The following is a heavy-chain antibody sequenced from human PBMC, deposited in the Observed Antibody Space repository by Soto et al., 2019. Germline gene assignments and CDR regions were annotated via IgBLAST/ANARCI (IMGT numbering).Heavy chain of an antibody. CDR3: ARGFDNLAAMVDNWFDP. D-gene: IGHD5-18*01. J-gene: IGHJ5*02. CDR2: IIPILGIA. Sequence: EASVKVSCKASGGTFSSYTISWVRQAPGQGLEWMGRIIPILGIANYAQKFQGRVTITADKSTSTAYMELSSLRSEDTAVYYCARGFDNLAAMVDNWFDPWGQGTLVTVSS. V-gene: IGHV1-69*02. CDR1: GGTFSSYT.